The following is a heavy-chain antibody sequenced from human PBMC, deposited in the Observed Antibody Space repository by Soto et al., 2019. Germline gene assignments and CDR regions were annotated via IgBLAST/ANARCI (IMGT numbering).Heavy chain of an antibody. J-gene: IGHJ4*02. CDR3: ARLEQLDDLDY. CDR2: IYHRAST. V-gene: IGHV4-4*02. D-gene: IGHD6-13*01. CDR1: GGSISSSNW. Sequence: QVQLQESGPGLVKPSGTLSLTCAVSGGSISSSNWWSWDRQPPGEGLEWIGEIYHRASTNYNPSLMRRVNQTVDKSKNQFSLTLSSVTAADTAVYYCARLEQLDDLDYWGQGTLVTVSS.